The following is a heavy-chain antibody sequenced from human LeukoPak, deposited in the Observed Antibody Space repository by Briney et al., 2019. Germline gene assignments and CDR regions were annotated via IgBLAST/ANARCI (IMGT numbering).Heavy chain of an antibody. D-gene: IGHD6-13*01. V-gene: IGHV4-34*01. CDR3: ARGSKAAGRGWFDP. CDR2: INHSGST. CDR1: GGSFSGYY. Sequence: SETLSLTCAVYGGSFSGYYWSWIRQPPGKGLEWIGEINHSGSTNYNPSLKSRVTISVDTSKNQFSLKLSPVTAADTAVYYCARGSKAAGRGWFDPWGQGTLVTVSS. J-gene: IGHJ5*02.